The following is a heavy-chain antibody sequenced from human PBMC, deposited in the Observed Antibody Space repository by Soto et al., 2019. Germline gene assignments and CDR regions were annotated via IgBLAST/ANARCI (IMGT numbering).Heavy chain of an antibody. J-gene: IGHJ4*02. V-gene: IGHV3-23*01. CDR2: ISGSGGST. Sequence: GGSLRLSCAASGFTFSSYAMSWVRQAPGKGLEWVSAISGSGGSTYYADSVKGRFTISRDNSKNTLYLQMNSLRAEDTAVYYCANLLTPVATIRPTPADYWGQGTLVTVSS. CDR3: ANLLTPVATIRPTPADY. D-gene: IGHD5-12*01. CDR1: GFTFSSYA.